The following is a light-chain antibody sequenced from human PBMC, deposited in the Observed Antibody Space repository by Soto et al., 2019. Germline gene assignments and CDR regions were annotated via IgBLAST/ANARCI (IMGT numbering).Light chain of an antibody. CDR2: GAS. J-gene: IGKJ2*01. CDR1: QSVSSN. V-gene: IGKV3-15*01. CDR3: QQYNNWSRLEYT. Sequence: EIVMTQSPATLSVSPGERATLSCRASQSVSSNLAWYQQKPGQAPRLLIYGASTRATGIPARFSGSGSGTEFNLTISSLQSEDFAVYYCQQYNNWSRLEYTFGQGTKLEIK.